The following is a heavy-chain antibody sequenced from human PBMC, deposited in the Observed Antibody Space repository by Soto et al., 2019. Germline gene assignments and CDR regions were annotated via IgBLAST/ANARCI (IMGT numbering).Heavy chain of an antibody. Sequence: PGGSLRLSCAASGFTFRNYGMTWVRQAPGKGLERVSYIGIGSSTKYYADSVKGRFTISRDNAKNSLYLQMNSLRAEDTAVYYCARDQLYYNDISGRPLNAFDVWGQGTMVTVS. CDR1: GFTFRNYG. V-gene: IGHV3-48*01. D-gene: IGHD3-22*01. J-gene: IGHJ3*01. CDR3: ARDQLYYNDISGRPLNAFDV. CDR2: IGIGSSTK.